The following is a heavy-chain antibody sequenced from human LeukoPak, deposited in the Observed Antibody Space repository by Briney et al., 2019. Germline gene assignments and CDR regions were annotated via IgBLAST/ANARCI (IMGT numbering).Heavy chain of an antibody. Sequence: GGSLRLSCAASGFTFSSYAVHWVRQAPGKGLEWVAVISYDGSNKYYADSVKGRFTISRDNSKNTLYLQMNSLRAEDTAVYYCARAGYDSSGYYYGFDYWGQGTLVTVSS. V-gene: IGHV3-30-3*01. D-gene: IGHD3-22*01. J-gene: IGHJ4*02. CDR2: ISYDGSNK. CDR3: ARAGYDSSGYYYGFDY. CDR1: GFTFSSYA.